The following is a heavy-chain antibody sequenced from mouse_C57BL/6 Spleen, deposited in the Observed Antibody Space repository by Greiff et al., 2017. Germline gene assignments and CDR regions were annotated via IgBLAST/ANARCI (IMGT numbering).Heavy chain of an antibody. Sequence: VMLVESGAELVKPGASVTLSCKASGYTFPEYTIHWVKQRSGQGLEWIGWFYPGSGSIKYTEKFKDKATLTTDKASSTVYMAPSRLTSEDCAVYSCARERDGCEAYAIDYWGQGTSVTVSS. CDR2: FYPGSGSI. D-gene: IGHD2-3*01. CDR3: ARERDGCEAYAIDY. J-gene: IGHJ4*01. CDR1: GYTFPEYT. V-gene: IGHV1-62-2*01.